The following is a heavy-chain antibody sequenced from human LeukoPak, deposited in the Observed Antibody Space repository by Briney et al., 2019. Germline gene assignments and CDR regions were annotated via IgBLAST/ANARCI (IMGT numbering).Heavy chain of an antibody. CDR2: IKGDGSST. V-gene: IGHV3-74*01. CDR3: ARTDWFDP. J-gene: IGHJ5*02. Sequence: GGSLRLSCAASGFTFSGYWMHWVRQAPGKGLLWVSRIKGDGSSTSYADSVKGRFTISRDNAKNTLYLQMSSLRAEDTAVYYCARTDWFDPWGQGTLVTVSS. CDR1: GFTFSGYW.